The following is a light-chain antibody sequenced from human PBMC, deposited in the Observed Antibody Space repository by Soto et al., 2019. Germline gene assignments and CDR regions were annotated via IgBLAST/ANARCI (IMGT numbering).Light chain of an antibody. CDR3: QSYDTSLSGSV. Sequence: QSVLTQPPSVSGAPGQRVTISCTGTSSNIGAGYDVHWFQQLPGTAPTLLIDADGHRPSGVPDRFSGSKSGTSASLAITGLQAEDEADYYCQSYDTSLSGSVFGGGTKLTVL. V-gene: IGLV1-40*01. J-gene: IGLJ3*02. CDR1: SSNIGAGYD. CDR2: ADG.